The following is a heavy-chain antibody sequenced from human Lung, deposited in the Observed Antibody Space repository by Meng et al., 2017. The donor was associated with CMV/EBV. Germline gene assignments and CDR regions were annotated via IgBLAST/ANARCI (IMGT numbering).Heavy chain of an antibody. CDR1: GFTFSDYY. Sequence: SCAASGFTFSDYYMGWIRQAPGKGLEWVSYISSSGSTIYYADSVKGRFTISRDNAKNSLYLQMNSLRAEDTAVYYCAREGEEWCGGDRYLYYFDYWGHGTLVTVSS. J-gene: IGHJ4*01. CDR3: AREGEEWCGGDRYLYYFDY. D-gene: IGHD2-21*01. CDR2: ISSSGSTI. V-gene: IGHV3-11*01.